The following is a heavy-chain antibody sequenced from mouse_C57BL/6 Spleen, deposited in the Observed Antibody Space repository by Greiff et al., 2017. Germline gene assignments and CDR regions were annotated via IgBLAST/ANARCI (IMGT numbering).Heavy chain of an antibody. CDR2: LDPEDGDT. CDR1: GFNIKDSY. V-gene: IGHV14-1*01. D-gene: IGHD3-2*02. Sequence: VQLQQSGAELVRPGASVKLSCTASGFNIKDSYMHWVKQRPEQGLEWIGRLDPEDGDTEYAPKFQGKATMTADTSSNTAYLQLSSLTSEDTAVYYCTTERLWFADWGQGTLVTVSA. J-gene: IGHJ3*01. CDR3: TTERLWFAD.